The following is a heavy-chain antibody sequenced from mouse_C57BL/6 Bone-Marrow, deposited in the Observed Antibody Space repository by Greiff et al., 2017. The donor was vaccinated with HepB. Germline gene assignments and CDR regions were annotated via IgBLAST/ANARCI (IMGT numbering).Heavy chain of an antibody. V-gene: IGHV1-82*01. CDR1: GYAFSSSW. Sequence: QVQLKQSGPELVKPGASVKISCKASGYAFSSSWMNWVKQRPGKGLEWIGRIYPGDGDTNYNGKFKGKATLTADKSSSTAYMQLSSLTSEDSAVYFCARGPPRGFAYWGQGTLVTVSA. J-gene: IGHJ3*01. D-gene: IGHD3-1*01. CDR2: IYPGDGDT. CDR3: ARGPPRGFAY.